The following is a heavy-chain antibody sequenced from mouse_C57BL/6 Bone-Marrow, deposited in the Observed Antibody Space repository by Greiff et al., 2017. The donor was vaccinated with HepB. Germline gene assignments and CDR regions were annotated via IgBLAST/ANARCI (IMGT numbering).Heavy chain of an antibody. CDR2: IYPRSGNT. D-gene: IGHD1-1*01. CDR3: ATLRTRYFDV. V-gene: IGHV1-81*01. Sequence: VQLKESGAELARPGASVKLSCKASGYTFTSYGISWVKQRTGQGLEWIGEIYPRSGNTYYNEKFKGKATLTADKSSSTAYMELRSLTSEDSAVYFCATLRTRYFDVWGTGTTVTVSS. J-gene: IGHJ1*03. CDR1: GYTFTSYG.